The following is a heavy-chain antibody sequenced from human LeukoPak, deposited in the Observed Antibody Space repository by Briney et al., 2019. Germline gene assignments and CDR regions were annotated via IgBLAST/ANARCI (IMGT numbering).Heavy chain of an antibody. CDR3: AKDAAKELDS. CDR1: GFTFTTYS. CDR2: ISYDGSDK. J-gene: IGHJ4*02. Sequence: PGRSLRLSCAASGFTFTTYSLHWVRQAPGKGQEWVAVISYDGSDKYYADSVKGRFTVSRDNSKDTLYLQMNSLRTEDTATYFCAKDAAKELDSWGQGTLVTVSS. V-gene: IGHV3-30*04.